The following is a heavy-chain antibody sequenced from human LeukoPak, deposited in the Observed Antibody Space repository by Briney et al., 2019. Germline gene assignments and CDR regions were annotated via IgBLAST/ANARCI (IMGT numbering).Heavy chain of an antibody. CDR3: ARGEIVLMVYAIYPFDY. J-gene: IGHJ4*02. CDR1: GFTFNSYA. Sequence: PGGSLRLSCAASGFTFNSYAMHWVRQAPGKGLEWVAVISYDGSNKYYADSVKGRFTISRDNSKNTLYLQMNSLRAEDTAVYYCARGEIVLMVYAIYPFDYWGQGTLVTVSS. D-gene: IGHD2-8*01. CDR2: ISYDGSNK. V-gene: IGHV3-30*04.